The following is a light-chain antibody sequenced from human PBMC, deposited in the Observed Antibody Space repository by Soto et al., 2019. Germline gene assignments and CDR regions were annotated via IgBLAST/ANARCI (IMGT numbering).Light chain of an antibody. CDR3: QQYNNWPPYT. CDR1: QSVSSSH. V-gene: IGKV3-15*01. J-gene: IGKJ2*01. CDR2: DVS. Sequence: EVELTQSPGTLSLSPGERATLSCRASQSVSSSHLAWYQQKRGQAPRLLIYDVSTRATGVPARFSGSGSETDFTLTISSLQSEDFAVYYCQQYNNWPPYTFGQGTKVDIK.